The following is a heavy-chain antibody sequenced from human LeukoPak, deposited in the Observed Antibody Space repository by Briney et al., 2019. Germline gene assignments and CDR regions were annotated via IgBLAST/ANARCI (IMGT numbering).Heavy chain of an antibody. CDR1: GYTFTGYY. D-gene: IGHD1-26*01. CDR3: ARDTIVGAMPYPDAFDI. V-gene: IGHV1-2*02. J-gene: IGHJ3*02. CDR2: INPNGGGT. Sequence: ASVKVSCKASGYTFTGYYVHWVRQAPGQGLEWMGWINPNGGGTNSAQKFQGRVTMTRDTSTSTVYMELSSLRSEDTAVYYCARDTIVGAMPYPDAFDIWGQGTMVTVSS.